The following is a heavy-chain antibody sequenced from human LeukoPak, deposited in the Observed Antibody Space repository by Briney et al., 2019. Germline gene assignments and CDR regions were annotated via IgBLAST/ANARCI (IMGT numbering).Heavy chain of an antibody. D-gene: IGHD3-9*01. CDR1: AGSIRSGSW. V-gene: IGHV4-4*02. Sequence: SETLSLTCSVSAGSIRSGSWWSWVRQSPVKGLEWIGETYLYGTTNYNPSLKGRVTMSVDRSKNQFSLKLSSVTAADTAVYYCARRDYDILTGQDAFDIWGQGTMVTVSS. J-gene: IGHJ3*02. CDR2: TYLYGTT. CDR3: ARRDYDILTGQDAFDI.